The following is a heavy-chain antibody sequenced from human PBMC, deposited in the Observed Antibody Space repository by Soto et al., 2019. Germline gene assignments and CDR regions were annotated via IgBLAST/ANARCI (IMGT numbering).Heavy chain of an antibody. J-gene: IGHJ4*02. D-gene: IGHD5-12*01. V-gene: IGHV4-39*07. Sequence: SETLSLTCTVSGGSISSSSYYWGWIRQPPGKGLEWIGSIYYSGSTYYNPSLKSRVTISVDTSENQFSLKLTSVTAADTAMYYCARVGHLRRPLMLEMATPLDYWGQGTLVTVS. CDR3: ARVGHLRRPLMLEMATPLDY. CDR2: IYYSGST. CDR1: GGSISSSSYY.